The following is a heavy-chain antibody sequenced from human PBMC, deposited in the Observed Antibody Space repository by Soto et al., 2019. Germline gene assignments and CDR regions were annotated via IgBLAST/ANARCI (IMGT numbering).Heavy chain of an antibody. J-gene: IGHJ6*03. CDR1: GGSFSGYY. Sequence: SETLSLTCAVYGGSFSGYYWSWIRQPPGKGLEWIGEINHSGSTNYNPSLKSRVTISVDTSKNQFSLKLSSVTAADTAVYYCARDLRLYYYYYMDVWGKGTTVTVSS. CDR3: ARDLRLYYYYYMDV. V-gene: IGHV4-34*01. CDR2: INHSGST. D-gene: IGHD3-16*01.